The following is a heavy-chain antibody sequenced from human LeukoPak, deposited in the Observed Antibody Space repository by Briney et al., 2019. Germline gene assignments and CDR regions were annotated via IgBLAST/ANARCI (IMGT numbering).Heavy chain of an antibody. CDR2: IIPIFGTA. V-gene: IGHV1-69*05. CDR1: RGTFSSYG. CDR3: ARGSREYYYDSSAKGGAFDI. Sequence: SVKVSCKASRGTFSSYGVSWVRQAPGQGLEWMGRIIPIFGTANYAQKFQGRVTITTDESTSTAYMELSSLRSEDTAVYYCARGSREYYYDSSAKGGAFDIWGQGTMVTVS. J-gene: IGHJ3*02. D-gene: IGHD3-22*01.